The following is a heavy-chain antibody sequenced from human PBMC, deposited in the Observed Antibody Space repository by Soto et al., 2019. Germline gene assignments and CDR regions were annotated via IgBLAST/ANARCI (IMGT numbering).Heavy chain of an antibody. CDR3: AKGIFGVVPPYGMDV. V-gene: IGHV3-30*18. CDR2: ISYDGSNK. Sequence: PGGSLRLSCAASGFTFSSYGMHWVRQAPGKGLEWVAVISYDGSNKYYADSVKGRFTISRDNPRNTVYLQMNTLRAEDTAVYHCAKGIFGVVPPYGMDVWGQGTTVTVSS. J-gene: IGHJ6*02. D-gene: IGHD3-3*01. CDR1: GFTFSSYG.